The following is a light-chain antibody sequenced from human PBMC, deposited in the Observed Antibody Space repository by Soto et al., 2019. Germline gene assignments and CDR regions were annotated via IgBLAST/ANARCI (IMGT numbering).Light chain of an antibody. V-gene: IGKV1-27*01. J-gene: IGKJ4*01. CDR1: QGISNY. CDR2: AAS. Sequence: DIQMTQSPSSLSASVGDRVTITCRASQGISNYLAWYQQKPGKVPKLLIYAASTFPSGVPSRFSGSGSGTDFTLTISSLQPEDVATYYCQKYNSAPVLTFGGGTKVEIK. CDR3: QKYNSAPVLT.